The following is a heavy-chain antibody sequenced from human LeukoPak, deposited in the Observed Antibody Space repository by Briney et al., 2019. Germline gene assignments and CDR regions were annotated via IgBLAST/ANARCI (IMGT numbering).Heavy chain of an antibody. Sequence: SETLSLTCTVSSRSISSGTYYWGSSRQPPGKVLESLGNVFYGGAPYYSPSLKSGVTISVDTSKNHFSLGLRTVTAADTAVYYCARLDSGDYFFDSWGEGSLVTVSS. CDR2: VFYGGAP. CDR1: SRSISSGTYY. D-gene: IGHD4-17*01. J-gene: IGHJ4*02. V-gene: IGHV4-39*02. CDR3: ARLDSGDYFFDS.